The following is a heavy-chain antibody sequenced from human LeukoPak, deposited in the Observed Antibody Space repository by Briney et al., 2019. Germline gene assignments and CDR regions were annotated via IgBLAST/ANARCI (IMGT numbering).Heavy chain of an antibody. V-gene: IGHV3-30*03. D-gene: IGHD2-8*01. CDR3: VRVSGFCTNGVCPSFDP. CDR1: GFTFSSYG. J-gene: IGHJ5*02. CDR2: ISYDGSNK. Sequence: GGSLRLSCAASGFTFSSYGMHWVRQAPGKGLEWVAVISYDGSNKYYADSVKGRFTISRDNSKNTLYLQMNSLRTEDTAVYYCVRVSGFCTNGVCPSFDPWGQGTLVTISS.